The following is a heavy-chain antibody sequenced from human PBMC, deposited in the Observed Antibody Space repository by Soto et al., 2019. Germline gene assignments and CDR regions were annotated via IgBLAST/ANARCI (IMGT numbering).Heavy chain of an antibody. CDR1: GFTFSSYA. Sequence: EVQLLESGGGLGQPGGSLRLSCAASGFTFSSYAMTWVRQAPGRGLEWVSAMSGSGSPRYYADSVKGRFTISRDNSKNTLYPQMNSLRADDTAVYYCARDMSGGTYNYYYGMDVWGQGTTVTVSS. J-gene: IGHJ6*02. CDR2: MSGSGSPR. V-gene: IGHV3-23*01. CDR3: ARDMSGGTYNYYYGMDV. D-gene: IGHD1-26*01.